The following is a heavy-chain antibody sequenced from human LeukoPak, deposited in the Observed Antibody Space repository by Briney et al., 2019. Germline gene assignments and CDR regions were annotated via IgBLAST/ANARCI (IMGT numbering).Heavy chain of an antibody. V-gene: IGHV3-30-3*01. D-gene: IGHD1-26*01. CDR3: ARDPYYSGSHHAYFDY. J-gene: IGHJ4*02. CDR2: ISYDGSNR. Sequence: PGGSLRLSCAASGFTFSSYAMHWVRQAPGKGLEGVAVISYDGSNRYYADSVKGRFTISRDNSKNTLYLQMNSLRAEDTAVYYCARDPYYSGSHHAYFDYWGQGTLVTVSS. CDR1: GFTFSSYA.